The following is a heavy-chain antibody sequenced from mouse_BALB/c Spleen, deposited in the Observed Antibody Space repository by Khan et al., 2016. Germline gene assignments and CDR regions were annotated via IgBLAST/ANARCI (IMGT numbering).Heavy chain of an antibody. Sequence: EVQLQESGPGLVKPSQSLSLTCTVTGFSITSDYAWNWIRQFPGNKLEWMGYISYNGSTTYNPSLKSRVSLTRDTSKNQFFLHLNSVTAEDTATYYCARSSNWDGFAYWGQGTLVTVSA. CDR2: ISYNGST. V-gene: IGHV3-2*02. D-gene: IGHD4-1*01. J-gene: IGHJ3*01. CDR1: GFSITSDYA. CDR3: ARSSNWDGFAY.